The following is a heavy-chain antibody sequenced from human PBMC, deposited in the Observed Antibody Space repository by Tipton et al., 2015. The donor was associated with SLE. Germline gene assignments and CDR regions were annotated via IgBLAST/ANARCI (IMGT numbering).Heavy chain of an antibody. V-gene: IGHV1-2*02. J-gene: IGHJ4*02. Sequence: QVQLVQSGAEVKKPGASVKVSCKASGYILNGYYIHWVRQAPGQGLEWMGWITSYRGDTNYAQNFQDRVTMTRDTSVNTAYMELSSLRSDDTAVYYCARGYYDSSGFPCDYWGQGTLVTVSS. CDR2: ITSYRGDT. D-gene: IGHD3-22*01. CDR1: GYILNGYY. CDR3: ARGYYDSSGFPCDY.